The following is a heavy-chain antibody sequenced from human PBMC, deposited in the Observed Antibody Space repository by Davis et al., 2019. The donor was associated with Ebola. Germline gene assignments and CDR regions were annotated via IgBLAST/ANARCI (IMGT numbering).Heavy chain of an antibody. J-gene: IGHJ6*02. CDR3: AKSAIYYYGMDV. V-gene: IGHV3-21*04. CDR2: ISSSSSYI. CDR1: GFTFSSYS. Sequence: PGGSLRLSCAASGFTFSSYSMNWVRQAPGKGLEWVSSISSSSSYIYYADSVKGRFTISRDNAKNSLYLQMNSLRAEDTAVYYCAKSAIYYYGMDVWGQGTTVTVSS.